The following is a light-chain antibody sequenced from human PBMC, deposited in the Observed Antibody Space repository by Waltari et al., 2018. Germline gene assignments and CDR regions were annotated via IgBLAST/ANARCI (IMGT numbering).Light chain of an antibody. CDR2: KDS. CDR1: ALPKQS. Sequence: SYELTQPPSVSVSPGQTARTTCSGNALPKQSGYWYQQKPGQAPVLVIYKDSERPSGIPERFAASSSGKTVTLNISGVQAEDEADYYCQSADNSNTYVIFGGGTKLTVL. CDR3: QSADNSNTYVI. V-gene: IGLV3-25*03. J-gene: IGLJ2*01.